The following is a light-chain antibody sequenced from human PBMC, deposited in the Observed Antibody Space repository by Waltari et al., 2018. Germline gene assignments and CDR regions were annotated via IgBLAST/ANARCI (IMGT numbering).Light chain of an antibody. CDR2: WAS. J-gene: IGKJ2*01. Sequence: DIVMTQSPDSLAVSLGERATINCKSSQSVLYSSNNKNYLTRYKQKPRQPPKLLIYWASTRESGVPDRFSGSASGTDFTLTISSLQAEDVAVYYCQQYYSAPYTFGQGTKLEIK. CDR1: QSVLYSSNNKNY. V-gene: IGKV4-1*01. CDR3: QQYYSAPYT.